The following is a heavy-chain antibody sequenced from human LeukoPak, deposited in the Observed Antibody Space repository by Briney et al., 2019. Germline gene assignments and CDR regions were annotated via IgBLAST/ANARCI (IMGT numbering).Heavy chain of an antibody. CDR3: ARDLVTVTKGFDI. V-gene: IGHV4-61*01. Sequence: PSETLSLTCTVSGGSISSSSYYWPWIRQPPGKGLEWIGYISYIGSTNYNPSLKSRVTISIDTSKNQFSLKLRSVTAADTAVYYCARDLVTVTKGFDIWGQGTMVSVSS. CDR1: GGSISSSSYY. D-gene: IGHD4-17*01. J-gene: IGHJ3*02. CDR2: ISYIGST.